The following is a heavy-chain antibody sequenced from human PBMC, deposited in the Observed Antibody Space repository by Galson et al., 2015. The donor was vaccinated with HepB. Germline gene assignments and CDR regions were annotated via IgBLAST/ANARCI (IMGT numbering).Heavy chain of an antibody. J-gene: IGHJ5*02. V-gene: IGHV3-30*18. CDR1: GFTFSSYG. D-gene: IGHD6-19*01. Sequence: SLRLSCAASGFTFSSYGMHWVRQAPGKGLEWVAVISYDGSNKYYADSVKGRFTISRDNSKNTLYLQMNSLRAEDTAVYYCAKAPAGDSSGWYSRWFDPCGQGTLVTVSS. CDR3: AKAPAGDSSGWYSRWFDP. CDR2: ISYDGSNK.